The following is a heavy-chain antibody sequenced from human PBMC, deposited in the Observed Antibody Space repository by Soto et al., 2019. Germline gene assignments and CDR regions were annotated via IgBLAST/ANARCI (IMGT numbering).Heavy chain of an antibody. D-gene: IGHD6-13*01. Sequence: ASVKVSCKASGYTFTSYYMHWVRQAPGQGLEWMGIINPSGGSTSYAQKFQGRITMTRDASTSTVYMELSSLRSEDTAVYYCARFRSSTRNGMDVWGQGTTVTVSS. J-gene: IGHJ6*02. CDR1: GYTFTSYY. V-gene: IGHV1-46*01. CDR2: INPSGGST. CDR3: ARFRSSTRNGMDV.